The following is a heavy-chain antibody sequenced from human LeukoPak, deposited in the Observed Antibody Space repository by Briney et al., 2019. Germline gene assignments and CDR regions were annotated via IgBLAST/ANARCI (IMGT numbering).Heavy chain of an antibody. D-gene: IGHD6-19*01. Sequence: GGSLRLSCAASGFSFSNVWMSWVRQAPGKGLEWVGRIKSQADGGTADYAAPVKGRFTLSREDSNTTLYLQMNSLKIEDTAVYYCAKDQIGGAPGYSSGPLDCWGQGTLVTVSS. CDR2: IKSQADGGTA. CDR1: GFSFSNVW. V-gene: IGHV3-15*01. CDR3: AKDQIGGAPGYSSGPLDC. J-gene: IGHJ4*02.